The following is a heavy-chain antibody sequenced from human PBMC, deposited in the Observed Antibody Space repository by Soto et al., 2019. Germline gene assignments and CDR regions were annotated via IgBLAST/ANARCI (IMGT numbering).Heavy chain of an antibody. CDR1: GGSISSYY. V-gene: IGHV4-59*01. D-gene: IGHD3-10*01. CDR3: ARASKDYYGSGSFDY. CDR2: IYYSGST. Sequence: SETLSLTCTVSGGSISSYYWSWIRQPPGKGLEWIGYIYYSGSTNYNPSLKSRVTISVDTSKNQFSLKLSSVTAADTAVYYCARASKDYYGSGSFDYWGQGTLVTVSS. J-gene: IGHJ4*02.